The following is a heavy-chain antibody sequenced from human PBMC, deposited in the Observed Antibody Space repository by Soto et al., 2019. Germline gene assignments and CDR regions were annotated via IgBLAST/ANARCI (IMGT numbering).Heavy chain of an antibody. CDR1: GYSFSSHG. D-gene: IGHD3-16*01. J-gene: IGHJ6*03. Sequence: QVHLVQSGDEVKKPGAAVKVSCKASGYSFSSHGIGWVRQAPGEGLGWMGWISVYNANTNYERRFQGRVTLTTDTSTSTAYMELRSLRSDDTAVYYCARAGASVFYYYYYMDVWAKGTTVTVSS. CDR2: ISVYNANT. V-gene: IGHV1-18*01. CDR3: ARAGASVFYYYYYMDV.